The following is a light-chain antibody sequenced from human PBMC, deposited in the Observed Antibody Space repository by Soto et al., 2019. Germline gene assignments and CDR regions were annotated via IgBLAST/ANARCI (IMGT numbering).Light chain of an antibody. CDR2: DAS. CDR1: QSIRYW. Sequence: DIQMTQSPSTLSASVGDRVSVTCRASQSIRYWLAWHQQKPGKAPQVLIYDASTLQNGVPSRFSGSGFGTEFTLNISSLQPDDFATYYCQQYHGFPYTFGQGTKVDI. V-gene: IGKV1-5*01. CDR3: QQYHGFPYT. J-gene: IGKJ2*01.